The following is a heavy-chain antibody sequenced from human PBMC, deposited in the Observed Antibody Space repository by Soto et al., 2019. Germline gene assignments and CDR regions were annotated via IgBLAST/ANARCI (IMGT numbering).Heavy chain of an antibody. J-gene: IGHJ5*02. D-gene: IGHD3-22*01. Sequence: PGGCLRLSGAASGFTFSSYWMHWGRQAPGKGLGWVSRINSDGSSTSYADSVKGRFTISRDNAKNTLYLQRNRLRAEDTAVYYCARDWFLEHHYYASSGFYNWFDHWRHRTPVPVSS. CDR2: INSDGSST. V-gene: IGHV3-74*01. CDR1: GFTFSSYW. CDR3: ARDWFLEHHYYASSGFYNWFDH.